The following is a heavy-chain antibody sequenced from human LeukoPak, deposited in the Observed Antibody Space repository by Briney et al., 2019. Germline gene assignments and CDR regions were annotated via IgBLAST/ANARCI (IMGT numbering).Heavy chain of an antibody. V-gene: IGHV1-2*06. CDR3: ARGGLASNDY. D-gene: IGHD4-11*01. Sequence: ASVKVSCKASGYTFTGYYTHWVRQAPGQGLEWMGRINPNSGGTNYAQKFQGRATLTRDTSISTAYMELRRLRSDDTAVYYCARGGLASNDYWGQGTLVTVSS. CDR1: GYTFTGYY. J-gene: IGHJ4*02. CDR2: INPNSGGT.